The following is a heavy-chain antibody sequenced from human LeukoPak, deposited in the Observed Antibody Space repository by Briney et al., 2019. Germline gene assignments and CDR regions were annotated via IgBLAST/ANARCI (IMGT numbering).Heavy chain of an antibody. D-gene: IGHD5-12*01. CDR2: IYYSGST. CDR3: ARHGGESIVAMILHAFDI. V-gene: IGHV4-59*08. J-gene: IGHJ3*02. Sequence: SETLSLTCTISGGSISSYSWSWIRQPPGKGLEWIGSIYYSGSTSYNPSLKSRVTMSVDTSKNHFSLKLSSVTAADTAVYYCARHGGESIVAMILHAFDIWGQGTMVTVSS. CDR1: GGSISSYS.